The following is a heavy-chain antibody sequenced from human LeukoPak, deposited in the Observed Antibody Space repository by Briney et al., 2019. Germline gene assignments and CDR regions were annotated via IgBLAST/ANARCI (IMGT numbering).Heavy chain of an antibody. V-gene: IGHV1-18*01. CDR3: ARKELNSSGWYGYYYYGMDV. J-gene: IGHJ6*02. CDR2: ISAYNGNT. Sequence: ASVKVSCKASGYTFTSYGISWVRQAPGQGLEWMGWISAYNGNTNYAQKLQGRVTRTTDTSTSTAYMELRSLRSDDTAVYYCARKELNSSGWYGYYYYGMDVWGQGTTVTVSS. D-gene: IGHD6-19*01. CDR1: GYTFTSYG.